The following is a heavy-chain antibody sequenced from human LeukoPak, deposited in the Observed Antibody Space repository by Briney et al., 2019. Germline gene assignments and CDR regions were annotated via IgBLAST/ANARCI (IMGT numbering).Heavy chain of an antibody. D-gene: IGHD6-13*01. CDR2: IYHSGST. V-gene: IGHV4-59*01. CDR1: GGSIRTYY. CDR3: ARTITYSSSWPFDS. J-gene: IGHJ4*02. Sequence: SETLSLTCTVSGGSIRTYYWSWIRQPPGKGPEWIGHIYHSGSTNYNPSLKSRVTISVDTSKNQFSLKLSSVTAADTAVYYCARTITYSSSWPFDSWGQGTLVTVSS.